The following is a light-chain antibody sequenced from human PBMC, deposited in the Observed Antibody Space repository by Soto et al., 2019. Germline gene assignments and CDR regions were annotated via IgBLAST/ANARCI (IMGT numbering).Light chain of an antibody. J-gene: IGLJ3*02. Sequence: QSALTQPPSASGSPGQSVTISCTGTSNDVGGYKFVSWHQHHPGKAPKLLIYEVSERPSGVPDRFSGSKSGNTASLTVSGLQAEDEADYYCSSYAGGRSLVFGGGTKVTVL. CDR1: SNDVGGYKF. CDR2: EVS. CDR3: SSYAGGRSLV. V-gene: IGLV2-8*01.